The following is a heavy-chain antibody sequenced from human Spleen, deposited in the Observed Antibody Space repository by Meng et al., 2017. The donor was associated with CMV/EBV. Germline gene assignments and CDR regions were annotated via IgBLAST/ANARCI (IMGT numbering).Heavy chain of an antibody. CDR2: ISYDGRNN. CDR3: ARGFYYYDNRAYARPMDY. V-gene: IGHV3-30*04. CDR1: GFTFSNNA. J-gene: IGHJ4*02. Sequence: LSLTCAASGFTFSNNAMHWVRQAPGKGLHWVAIISYDGRNNYYADSVKGRFTISRDNSKNTLFLQMNSLRAEDTAVYYCARGFYYYDNRAYARPMDYWGQGTLVTVSS. D-gene: IGHD3-22*01.